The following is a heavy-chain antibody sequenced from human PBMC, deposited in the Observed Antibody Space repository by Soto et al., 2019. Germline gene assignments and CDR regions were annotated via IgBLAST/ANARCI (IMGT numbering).Heavy chain of an antibody. CDR3: AKAKGYCSSTSCPEGGNYYYYYGMDV. J-gene: IGHJ6*02. D-gene: IGHD2-2*01. CDR1: GFTFDDYA. Sequence: PGGSLRLSCAASGFTFDDYAMHWVRQAPGKGLEWVSGISWNSGSIGYADSVKGRFTISRDNAKNSLYLQMNSLRAEDTALYYCAKAKGYCSSTSCPEGGNYYYYYGMDVWGQGTTVTVSS. CDR2: ISWNSGSI. V-gene: IGHV3-9*01.